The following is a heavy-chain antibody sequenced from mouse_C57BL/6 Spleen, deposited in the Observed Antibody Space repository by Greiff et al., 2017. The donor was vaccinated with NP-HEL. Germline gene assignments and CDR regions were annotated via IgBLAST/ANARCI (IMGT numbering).Heavy chain of an antibody. D-gene: IGHD1-1*01. CDR1: GFNIKDYY. J-gene: IGHJ1*03. V-gene: IGHV14-2*01. CDR3: ALITTVVDWYFDV. Sequence: VQLQQPGAELVKPGASVKLSCTASGFNIKDYYMHWVKQRTEQGLEWIGRIDPEDGETKYAPKFQGKATITADTSSNTAYLQLSSLTSEDTAVYYCALITTVVDWYFDVWGTGTTVTVSS. CDR2: IDPEDGET.